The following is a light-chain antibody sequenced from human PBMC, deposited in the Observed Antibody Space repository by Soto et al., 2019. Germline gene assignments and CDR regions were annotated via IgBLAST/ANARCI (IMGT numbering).Light chain of an antibody. CDR3: QQYNTYST. CDR2: DAS. J-gene: IGKJ5*01. CDR1: QSISRW. Sequence: DIQMTQSPSTLSASVGDRVTITCRASQSISRWLAWYQQKPGKAPKALIYDASTLRSGVPSRFSGGGSGTEFTFTIISLQPDDFATYYCQQYNTYSTFGQGTRLEIK. V-gene: IGKV1-5*01.